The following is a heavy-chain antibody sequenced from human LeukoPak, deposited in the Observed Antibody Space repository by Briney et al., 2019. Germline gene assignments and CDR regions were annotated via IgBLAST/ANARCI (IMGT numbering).Heavy chain of an antibody. CDR1: GFTFSSYS. J-gene: IGHJ4*02. V-gene: IGHV3-21*04. D-gene: IGHD3-10*01. CDR3: AREEDYYGSGSSFDY. Sequence: GGSLRLSCAASGFTFSSYSMNWVRQAPGKGLEWVSSISSSSSYIYYADSVRGRFTISRDNAKNSLYLRMNSLRAEDTAVYYCAREEDYYGSGSSFDYWGQGTLVTVSS. CDR2: ISSSSSYI.